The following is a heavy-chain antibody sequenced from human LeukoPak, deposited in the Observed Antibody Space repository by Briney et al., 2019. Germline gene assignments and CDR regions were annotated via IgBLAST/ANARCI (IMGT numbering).Heavy chain of an antibody. V-gene: IGHV3-21*01. D-gene: IGHD3-3*01. J-gene: IGHJ4*02. CDR2: ISSSSSYI. CDR3: ARGQRTTIFGVVRRPYYFDY. CDR1: GFTFSIYS. Sequence: GGSLRLSCAASGFTFSIYSMNWVRQAPGKGLEWVSSISSSSSYIYYADSVKGRFTISRDNAKNSLYLQMNNLRAEDTAVYYCARGQRTTIFGVVRRPYYFDYWGQGTLVTVSS.